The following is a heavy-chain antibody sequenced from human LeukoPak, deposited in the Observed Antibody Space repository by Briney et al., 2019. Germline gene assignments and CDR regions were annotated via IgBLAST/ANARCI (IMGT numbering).Heavy chain of an antibody. Sequence: SETLSLTCNVSGYSISRGYYWGWIRQPPGKGLEWIGSVHHTGSTYYNLSLRSRVSISVDKSTNHISLEVMSVTAADTAVYYCARDWGFGDSEDWFDPWGQGTLVTVSS. V-gene: IGHV4-38-2*02. CDR3: ARDWGFGDSEDWFDP. CDR2: VHHTGST. CDR1: GYSISRGYY. D-gene: IGHD3-10*01. J-gene: IGHJ5*02.